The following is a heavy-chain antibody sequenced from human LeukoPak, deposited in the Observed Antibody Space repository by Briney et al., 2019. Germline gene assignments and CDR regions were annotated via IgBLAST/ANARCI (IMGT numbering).Heavy chain of an antibody. V-gene: IGHV3-53*01. CDR3: ASIVVTTIKGGFDY. J-gene: IGHJ4*02. D-gene: IGHD5-12*01. Sequence: GGSLRLSCAASGFTVSSNYMSWVRQAPGKGLEWVSVIYSGGSTYYADSVKGRFTISRDNSKNTLYLQMNSLRAEDAAVYYCASIVVTTIKGGFDYWGQGTLVTVSS. CDR1: GFTVSSNY. CDR2: IYSGGST.